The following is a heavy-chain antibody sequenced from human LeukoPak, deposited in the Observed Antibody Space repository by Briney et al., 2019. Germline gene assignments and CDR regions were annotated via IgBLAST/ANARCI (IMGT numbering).Heavy chain of an antibody. V-gene: IGHV4-39*07. CDR1: GDSMSSSHYC. D-gene: IGHD4-23*01. CDR2: INHGGST. Sequence: SETLSLTCTVSGDSMSSSHYCWGWIRQPPWKGLEWIGEINHGGSTNYNPSLKSRVTISVDTSKNQFSLKLSSVTAADTAVYYCARYLDYGGNSRVVQHWGQGTLVTVSS. CDR3: ARYLDYGGNSRVVQH. J-gene: IGHJ1*01.